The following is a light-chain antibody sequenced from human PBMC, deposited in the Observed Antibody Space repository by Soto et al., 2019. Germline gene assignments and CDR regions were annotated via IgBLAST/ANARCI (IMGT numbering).Light chain of an antibody. CDR2: GAS. Sequence: EIVLTQSPGTLSLSPGERATLSCRASQSVSSSYLAWYQQKPGQAPRLLIYGASNRATGIPDRFSASGSGTDFTLTISRLEPEDFAVYYCQQYGSSPPGTFGKGTKVEIK. V-gene: IGKV3-20*01. CDR3: QQYGSSPPGT. CDR1: QSVSSSY. J-gene: IGKJ1*01.